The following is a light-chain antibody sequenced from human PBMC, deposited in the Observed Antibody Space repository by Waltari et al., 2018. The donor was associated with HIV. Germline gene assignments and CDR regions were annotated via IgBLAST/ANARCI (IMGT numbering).Light chain of an antibody. CDR1: SSNPGAGYD. CDR2: GNT. Sequence: QSVLPQPPSVSGAPGHRVTLSCTGNSSNPGAGYDVHCSQPLPGTVPKLLIFGNTNRPSGVPDRFSGSKSDTSASLAIIGVRAEDEADYYCQSYDSRLSEGVFVGGTKLTVL. V-gene: IGLV1-40*01. J-gene: IGLJ2*01. CDR3: QSYDSRLSEGV.